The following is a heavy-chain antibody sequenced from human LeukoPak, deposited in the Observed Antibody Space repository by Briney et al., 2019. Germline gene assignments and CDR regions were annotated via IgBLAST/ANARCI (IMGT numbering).Heavy chain of an antibody. Sequence: GGSLRLSCAASGFTFSSYAMSWVRQAPGQGLEWVSAISGSGGSTYYADCVKGRFTISRDNSKNTLYLQMNSLRAEDTAVYYCAKTYLDFWTGFDPWGQGTLVTVSS. V-gene: IGHV3-23*01. CDR2: ISGSGGST. CDR3: AKTYLDFWTGFDP. CDR1: GFTFSSYA. J-gene: IGHJ5*02. D-gene: IGHD3/OR15-3a*01.